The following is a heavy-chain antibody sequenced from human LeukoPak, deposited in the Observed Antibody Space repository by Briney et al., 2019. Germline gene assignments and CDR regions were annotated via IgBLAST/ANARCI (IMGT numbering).Heavy chain of an antibody. D-gene: IGHD2/OR15-2a*01. CDR3: ANLGSIYYYGMDV. CDR1: GFTFSTYA. J-gene: IGHJ6*02. Sequence: GGSLRLSCAGSGFTFSTYAMHWVRQAPGKGLEWVAVISSDGTKKYYADSVKGRFTISRDNSKDMLYLQMNSLRVDDTAVYYCANLGSIYYYGMDVWGQGTTVTVSS. V-gene: IGHV3-30-3*01. CDR2: ISSDGTKK.